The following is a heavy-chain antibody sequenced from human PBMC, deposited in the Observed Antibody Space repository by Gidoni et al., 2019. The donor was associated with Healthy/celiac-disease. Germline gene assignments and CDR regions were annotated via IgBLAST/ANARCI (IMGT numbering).Heavy chain of an antibody. D-gene: IGHD3-3*01. CDR3: ARFWSRSIFGVVTKYGMDV. V-gene: IGHV1-18*01. CDR2: ISAYNGNT. J-gene: IGHJ6*02. CDR1: GYTFTSYG. Sequence: EVKKPGASVKFSCKASGYTFTSYGISWVRQAPGQGLEWMGWISAYNGNTNYAQQLQGRVTMTTDTATSTAYMELRSLRSDDTAVYYCARFWSRSIFGVVTKYGMDVWGQGTTVTVSS.